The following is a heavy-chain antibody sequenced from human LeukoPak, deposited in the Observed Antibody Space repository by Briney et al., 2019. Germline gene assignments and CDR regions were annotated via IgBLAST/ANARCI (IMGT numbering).Heavy chain of an antibody. CDR1: GFTFSSYH. CDR2: ISYDGSNK. D-gene: IGHD6-19*01. J-gene: IGHJ4*02. V-gene: IGHV3-30*18. Sequence: GGSLRLSCAASGFTFSSYHMNWVRQAPGKGLEWVAVISYDGSNKYYADSVKGRFTISRDNSKNTLYLQMNSLRAEDTAVYYCAKDRSSGWSADYWGQGTLVTVSS. CDR3: AKDRSSGWSADY.